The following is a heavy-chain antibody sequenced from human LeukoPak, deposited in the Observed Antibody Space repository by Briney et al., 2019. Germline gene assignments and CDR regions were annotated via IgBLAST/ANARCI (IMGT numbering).Heavy chain of an antibody. CDR2: VSGSADNT. D-gene: IGHD3-22*01. CDR1: GFTVTSYA. Sequence: GSXRLXCAASGFTVTSYAXSWVRQAPGKGLEWVSAVSGSADNTYYADSVKGRFTISRDSSKNTLYLQMNSLRAEDTAVYFCAKATYYYDSYGYNGVFEYWGQGSLLTVSS. J-gene: IGHJ4*02. V-gene: IGHV3-23*01. CDR3: AKATYYYDSYGYNGVFEY.